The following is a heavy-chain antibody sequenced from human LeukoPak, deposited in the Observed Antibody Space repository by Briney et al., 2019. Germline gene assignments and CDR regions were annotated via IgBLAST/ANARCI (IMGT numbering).Heavy chain of an antibody. D-gene: IGHD3-9*01. CDR3: ARGLLYYDILTGYYRTNWFDP. CDR2: INHSGTT. Sequence: SETLSLTCAVYGGSFSGYYWSWIRQPPGKGLEWIGEINHSGTTNSNPSLKIRVTISVDTSKNQFSLKLSSVTAADTAVYYCARGLLYYDILTGYYRTNWFDPWGQGTLVTVSS. V-gene: IGHV4-34*01. CDR1: GGSFSGYY. J-gene: IGHJ5*02.